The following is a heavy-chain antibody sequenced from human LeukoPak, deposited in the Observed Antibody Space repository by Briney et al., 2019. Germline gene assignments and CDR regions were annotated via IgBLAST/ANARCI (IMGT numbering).Heavy chain of an antibody. J-gene: IGHJ4*02. Sequence: PSETLSLTCAVYGGSFSGYYWSWIRQPPGKGLEWIGEINHSGSTNYNPSLKSRVTISVDTSKNQFSPKLSSVTAADTAVYYCAIPYGSGSYYFDYWGQGTLVTVSS. CDR1: GGSFSGYY. CDR3: AIPYGSGSYYFDY. D-gene: IGHD3-10*01. V-gene: IGHV4-34*01. CDR2: INHSGST.